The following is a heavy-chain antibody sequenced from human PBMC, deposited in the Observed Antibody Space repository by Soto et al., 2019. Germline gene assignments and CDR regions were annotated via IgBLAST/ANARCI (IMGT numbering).Heavy chain of an antibody. CDR2: IKEDGSEK. V-gene: IGHV3-7*02. CDR3: AYSGSYFDY. Sequence: EVQLVESGGGLVQPGGSLRLSCAASGFPFSSYWMSWVRQAPGKGLEWVANIKEDGSEKNYVDSVKGRFTISRDNPKNSVYLQMSSLRAADTAVYYCAYSGSYFDYWGQGTLVTVSS. J-gene: IGHJ4*02. D-gene: IGHD1-26*01. CDR1: GFPFSSYW.